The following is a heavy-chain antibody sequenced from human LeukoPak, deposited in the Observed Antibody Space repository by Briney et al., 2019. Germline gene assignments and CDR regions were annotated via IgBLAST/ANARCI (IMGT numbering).Heavy chain of an antibody. Sequence: ASVKVSCKASGYTFTGYYLHWVRQAPGQGLEWMGCVNPNSGDTNYAQKFQGSVTMTRDTSISTVYMELSRLRSDDTAVYYCARASGSYWWFNSWGQGTLVTVSS. CDR2: VNPNSGDT. CDR1: GYTFTGYY. CDR3: ARASGSYWWFNS. J-gene: IGHJ5*01. V-gene: IGHV1-2*02. D-gene: IGHD1-26*01.